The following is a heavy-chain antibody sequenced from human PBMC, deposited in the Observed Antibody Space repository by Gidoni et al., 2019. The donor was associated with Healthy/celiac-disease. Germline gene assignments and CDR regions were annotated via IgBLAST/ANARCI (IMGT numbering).Heavy chain of an antibody. D-gene: IGHD2-2*01. CDR1: GGSISRSSYY. Sequence: QLHLQESAPELVKPSETLSLTCTVSGGSISRSSYYWGWIRQPPGKGLEWLGSIYYSGSTYYNPSLKSRVTISVDTSKNQFSLKLRSVTAADTAVYYCASICSSTSCYLEVGDYWGQGTLVTVSS. V-gene: IGHV4-39*01. CDR2: IYYSGST. J-gene: IGHJ4*02. CDR3: ASICSSTSCYLEVGDY.